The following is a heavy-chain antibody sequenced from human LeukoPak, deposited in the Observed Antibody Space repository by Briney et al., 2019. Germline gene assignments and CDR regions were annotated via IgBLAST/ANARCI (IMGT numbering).Heavy chain of an antibody. J-gene: IGHJ3*02. CDR1: GFTFSGFW. D-gene: IGHD3-22*01. V-gene: IGHV3-7*01. Sequence: GGSLRLSCAASGFTFSGFWMYWVRQAPGKGLEWVANIKPDGSDKYYVDSVKGRFTISRDNAKNTLYLQMNSLRAEDTAVYYCARDVPAYYYDSSGYTDAFDIWGQGTMVTVSS. CDR2: IKPDGSDK. CDR3: ARDVPAYYYDSSGYTDAFDI.